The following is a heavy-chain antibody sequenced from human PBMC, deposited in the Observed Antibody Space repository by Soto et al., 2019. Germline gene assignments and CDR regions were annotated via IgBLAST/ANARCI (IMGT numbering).Heavy chain of an antibody. CDR2: VVVGSGNT. Sequence: SVKVSCKASGFTFTSSAVQWVRQARGQRLEWIGWVVVGSGNTNYAQKFQERVTITRDMSTSTAYMELSSLRSEDTAVYYCAADSRAYRRSFNQAWGQGTLVTXSS. J-gene: IGHJ4*02. V-gene: IGHV1-58*01. D-gene: IGHD6-6*01. CDR3: AADSRAYRRSFNQA. CDR1: GFTFTSSA.